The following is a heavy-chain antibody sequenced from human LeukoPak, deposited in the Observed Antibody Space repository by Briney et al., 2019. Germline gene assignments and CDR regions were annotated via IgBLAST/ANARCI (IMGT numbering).Heavy chain of an antibody. V-gene: IGHV3-33*06. CDR2: IWHDGSAE. D-gene: IGHD6-19*01. CDR1: GFILSSYG. Sequence: GGSLRLACATSGFILSSYGMDWVRQAPGKGLEWVAVIWHDGSAEFYADSVKGRFTISRDDSKNTVYLQMNSLRPEDTALYYCAKDNRGGWSGYFDYWGQGILVTVSS. CDR3: AKDNRGGWSGYFDY. J-gene: IGHJ4*02.